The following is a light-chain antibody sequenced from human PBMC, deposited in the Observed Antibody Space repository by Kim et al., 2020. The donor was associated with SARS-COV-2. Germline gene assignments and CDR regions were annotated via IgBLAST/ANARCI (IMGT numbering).Light chain of an antibody. CDR3: QQYNNLPPET. CDR2: DAS. Sequence: EIVMTQSPATLSVSPGERATLSCRASQSVSSNLAWYQQKPGQAPRLLIYDASTRATGIPARFSGAGSGTEFTLTISSLQSEDFAVYYCQQYNNLPPETFGQGTKLEI. CDR1: QSVSSN. V-gene: IGKV3-15*01. J-gene: IGKJ2*01.